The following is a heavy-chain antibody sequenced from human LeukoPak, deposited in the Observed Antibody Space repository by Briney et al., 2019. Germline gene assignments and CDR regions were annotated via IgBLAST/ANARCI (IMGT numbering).Heavy chain of an antibody. D-gene: IGHD1-26*01. CDR2: IIPIFGTA. V-gene: IGHV1-69*13. Sequence: ASVKVSCKASGGTFSSYAISWVRQAPGQGLEWMGGIIPIFGTANYAQKFQGRVTITADESTSTAYMELSSLRSEDTAVYYCARDSGIGGFIYYFDYWGQGTLVTVSS. J-gene: IGHJ4*02. CDR3: ARDSGIGGFIYYFDY. CDR1: GGTFSSYA.